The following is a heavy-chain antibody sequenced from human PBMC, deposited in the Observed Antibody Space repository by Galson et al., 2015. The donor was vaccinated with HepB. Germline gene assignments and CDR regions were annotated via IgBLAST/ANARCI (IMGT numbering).Heavy chain of an antibody. CDR2: IYHSGST. CDR1: GGSISSGGYF. CDR3: ARVRWSTGWYVDY. Sequence: LSLTCTVSGGSISSGGYFWTWIRQLPGEGLERIGHIYHSGSTHFNPSLKSRLTMSIDMNKNQFSLELTSVTAADTGVYYCARVRWSTGWYVDYWGQGTLVTVSS. J-gene: IGHJ4*02. V-gene: IGHV4-31*03. D-gene: IGHD6-19*01.